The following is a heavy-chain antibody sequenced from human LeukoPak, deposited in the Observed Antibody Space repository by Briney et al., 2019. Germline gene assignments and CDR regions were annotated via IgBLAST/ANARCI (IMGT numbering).Heavy chain of an antibody. V-gene: IGHV3-9*01. CDR3: VRDKCRGSRYEFDF. J-gene: IGHJ4*02. D-gene: IGHD5-12*01. CDR1: GFIFDDYG. Sequence: GRSLRLSCAASGFIFDDYGMHWVRQVPGKGLEWVSGISWNSATIAYADSVKGRFTISRDNAKNSLNLQMNSLTVEDRALYYCVRDKCRGSRYEFDFWGQGTLVTVSS. CDR2: ISWNSATI.